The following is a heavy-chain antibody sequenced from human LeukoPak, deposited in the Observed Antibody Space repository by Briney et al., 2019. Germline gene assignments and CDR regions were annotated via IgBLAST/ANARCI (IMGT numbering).Heavy chain of an antibody. CDR3: AKGEQTGNFDY. D-gene: IGHD1-1*01. CDR2: ISWNSGSI. V-gene: IGHV3-9*01. J-gene: IGHJ4*02. Sequence: GGSLRLSCAASGFTFDDYAVHWVRQAPGKGLEWVSGISWNSGSIGYADSVKGRFTISRDNAKNSLYLQMNSLRAEDTALYYCAKGEQTGNFDYWGQGTLVTVSS. CDR1: GFTFDDYA.